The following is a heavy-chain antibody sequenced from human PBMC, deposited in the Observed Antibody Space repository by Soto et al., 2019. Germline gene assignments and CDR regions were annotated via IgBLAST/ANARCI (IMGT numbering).Heavy chain of an antibody. D-gene: IGHD2-2*01. CDR2: IIPIFGTA. J-gene: IGHJ6*02. CDR1: GGTFSSYA. V-gene: IGHV1-69*01. Sequence: QVQLVQSGAEVKKPGSSVKVSCKASGGTFSSYAISWVRQAPGQGLEWMGVIIPIFGTANYAQKFQGRVTITADESTSTAYMELSSLRSEDTAVYYCARVGGYCSSTSCYPYYYYGMDVWGQGTTVTVSS. CDR3: ARVGGYCSSTSCYPYYYYGMDV.